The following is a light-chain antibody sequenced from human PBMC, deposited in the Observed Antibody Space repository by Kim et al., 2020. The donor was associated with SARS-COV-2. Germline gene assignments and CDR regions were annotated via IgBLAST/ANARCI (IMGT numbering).Light chain of an antibody. J-gene: IGKJ2*01. Sequence: LSESPGERATLSCRASQSVNNNLAWYQQKPGQAPRLLIHGAFTRATGIPARFSGSGSGTEFTLTISSLQSEDFAVYYCQQYYIWYTFGQGTKLEI. CDR2: GAF. CDR1: QSVNNN. CDR3: QQYYIWYT. V-gene: IGKV3-15*01.